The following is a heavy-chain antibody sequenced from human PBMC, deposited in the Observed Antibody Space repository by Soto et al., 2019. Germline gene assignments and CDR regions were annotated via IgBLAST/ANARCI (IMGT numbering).Heavy chain of an antibody. CDR3: ARDRAIFGVVINMDV. V-gene: IGHV3-48*01. CDR1: GFTFSSYS. D-gene: IGHD3-3*01. Sequence: PGGSLRLSCAASGFTFSSYSMNWVRQAPGKGLEWVSYISSSSSTIYYADSVKGRFTISRGNAKNSLYLQMNSLRAEDTAVYYCARDRAIFGVVINMDVWGKGTTVTVSS. CDR2: ISSSSSTI. J-gene: IGHJ6*03.